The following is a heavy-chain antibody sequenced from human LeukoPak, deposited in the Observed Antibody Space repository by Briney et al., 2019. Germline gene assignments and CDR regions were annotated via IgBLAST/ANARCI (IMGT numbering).Heavy chain of an antibody. J-gene: IGHJ5*02. CDR2: ISSSSSTI. CDR1: GFTFSSYS. D-gene: IGHD3-3*01. V-gene: IGHV3-48*01. CDR3: ARDLPNYSTIFGWFDP. Sequence: GGSLRLSCAASGFTFSSYSMNWVRQAPGKGLEWVSYISSSSSTIYYADSVKGRSTISRDNAKNSLYLQMNSLRAEDTAVYYCARDLPNYSTIFGWFDPWGQGTLVTVSS.